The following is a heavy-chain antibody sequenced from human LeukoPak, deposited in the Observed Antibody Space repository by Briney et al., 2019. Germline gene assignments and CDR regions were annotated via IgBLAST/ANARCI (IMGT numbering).Heavy chain of an antibody. J-gene: IGHJ4*02. CDR1: GFTFSTYG. CDR3: AKGYCTGTSCYTGLDY. D-gene: IGHD2-2*02. V-gene: IGHV3-30*02. CDR2: IRYDGSTK. Sequence: GGSLRLSCAASGFTFSTYGMHWVRQDPGKGLEWVAFIRYDGSTKYYADSVKGRFTISRDNSKNTLYLQMNSLSAEDTALYFCAKGYCTGTSCYTGLDYWGQGTLVTGSS.